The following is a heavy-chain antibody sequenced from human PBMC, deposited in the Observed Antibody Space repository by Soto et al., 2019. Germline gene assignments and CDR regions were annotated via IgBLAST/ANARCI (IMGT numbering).Heavy chain of an antibody. Sequence: QVQLVQSGAEVKKPGSSVKVSCKASGGTFSSYAISWVRQAPGQGLEWMGGIIPIFGTANYAQKFQGRVTITADKSTSTAYMELSSLGSEDTAVYYCARGGAVVAATSDAFDIWGQGTMVTVSS. D-gene: IGHD2-15*01. CDR1: GGTFSSYA. CDR3: ARGGAVVAATSDAFDI. J-gene: IGHJ3*02. CDR2: IIPIFGTA. V-gene: IGHV1-69*06.